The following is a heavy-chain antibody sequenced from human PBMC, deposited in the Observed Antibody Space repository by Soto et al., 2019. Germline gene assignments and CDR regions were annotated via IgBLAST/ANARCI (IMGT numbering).Heavy chain of an antibody. V-gene: IGHV1-18*04. CDR1: GYPFSKYG. D-gene: IGHD5-12*01. CDR2: IKPDNGDT. Sequence: QLQLVQSGAAVERPGASVRVSCKAYGYPFSKYGISWIRQAPGQGLERMGWIKPDNGDTNYAQKFQGRVTMTTDTPSNTAYMELRSLRSDDTAVYYCATSYDSGFDPWGQGTLVSVSS. CDR3: ATSYDSGFDP. J-gene: IGHJ5*02.